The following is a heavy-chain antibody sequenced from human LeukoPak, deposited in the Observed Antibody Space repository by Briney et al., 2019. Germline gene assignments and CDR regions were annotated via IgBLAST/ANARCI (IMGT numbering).Heavy chain of an antibody. CDR1: GGSISSYY. Sequence: PSETLSLTCTVSGGSISSYYCSWIRQPPAKGLEWIGYIYYSGSTNYNPSLKSRVTISVDTSKNQYSLKLSSVSAADTAVYYCARGQGRSWNIFDYWGQGTLVTVSS. D-gene: IGHD2/OR15-2a*01. CDR2: IYYSGST. J-gene: IGHJ4*02. CDR3: ARGQGRSWNIFDY. V-gene: IGHV4-59*01.